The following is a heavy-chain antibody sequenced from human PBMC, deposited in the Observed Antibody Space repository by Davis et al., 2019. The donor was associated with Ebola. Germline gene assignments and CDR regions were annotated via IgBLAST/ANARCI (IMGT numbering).Heavy chain of an antibody. Sequence: ASVKVSCKASGYTFTSYYMHWVRQAPGQGLEWMGIINPSGGSTSYAQKFQGRVTMTRDTPTSTAYMELSRLRSEDTAVYYCARGHQPITALWFGELLSSTGMDVWGQGTTVTVSS. CDR2: INPSGGST. CDR3: ARGHQPITALWFGELLSSTGMDV. D-gene: IGHD3-10*01. CDR1: GYTFTSYY. V-gene: IGHV1-46*01. J-gene: IGHJ6*02.